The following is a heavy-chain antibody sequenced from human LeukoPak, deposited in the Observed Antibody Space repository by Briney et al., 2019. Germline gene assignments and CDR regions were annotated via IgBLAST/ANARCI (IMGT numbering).Heavy chain of an antibody. CDR3: ARSVVEMTINWFDP. D-gene: IGHD5-24*01. CDR1: GYTFTSYY. Sequence: ASVKVSCKASGYTFTSYYMHWVRQAPGQGLEWMGIINPSGGSTSYAQKFQGRVTMTRDTSISTAYMELSRLRSDDTAVYYCARSVVEMTINWFDPWGQGTLVTVSS. J-gene: IGHJ5*02. CDR2: INPSGGST. V-gene: IGHV1-46*01.